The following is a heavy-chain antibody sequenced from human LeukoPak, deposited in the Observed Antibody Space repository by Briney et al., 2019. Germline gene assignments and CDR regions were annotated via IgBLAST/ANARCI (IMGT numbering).Heavy chain of an antibody. D-gene: IGHD2-21*01. V-gene: IGHV3-9*01. CDR1: GFTFDDYV. J-gene: IGHJ6*02. CDR2: ISWNSDRI. Sequence: PGGSLRLSCAASGFTFDDYVMHWVRQAPGKGLEWVSGISWNSDRIGYADSVKGRFTISRDNAKNSLYLQMNSLRAEDTALYYCAKGDGYAPYNYGMDAWGQGTTVTVSS. CDR3: AKGDGYAPYNYGMDA.